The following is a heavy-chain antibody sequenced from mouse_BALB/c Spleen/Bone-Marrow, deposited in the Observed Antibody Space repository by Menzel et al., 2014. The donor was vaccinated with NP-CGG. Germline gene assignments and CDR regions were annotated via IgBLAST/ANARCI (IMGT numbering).Heavy chain of an antibody. Sequence: EVMLVESGGGLVQPGGFLRLSCATSGFTFTDHYMSWVRQPPGKALEWLGFIRNKANGYTTEYSASVKGRFTISRDNSQSIVYLQMNTLRAEDSATYYCARDYLYYFDYWGQGTTLTASS. J-gene: IGHJ2*01. CDR2: IRNKANGYTT. CDR3: ARDYLYYFDY. V-gene: IGHV7-3*02. D-gene: IGHD2-1*01. CDR1: GFTFTDHY.